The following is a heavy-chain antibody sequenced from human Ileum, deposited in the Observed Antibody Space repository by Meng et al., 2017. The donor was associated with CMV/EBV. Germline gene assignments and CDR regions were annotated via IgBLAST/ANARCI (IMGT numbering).Heavy chain of an antibody. V-gene: IGHV4-4*07. Sequence: QLQLQEAGPRLLQPSETLSLTCTVTGGSLTSYYWTWIRQPAGKGLEWIGRIHPTGTTDDNPSLRSRVSMSLDKSKNQFSLKLTSVTAADTAVYYCARAAARGVPVDLWGQGTLVTASS. CDR2: IHPTGTT. CDR3: ARAAARGVPVDL. J-gene: IGHJ5*02. D-gene: IGHD3-10*01. CDR1: GGSLTSYY.